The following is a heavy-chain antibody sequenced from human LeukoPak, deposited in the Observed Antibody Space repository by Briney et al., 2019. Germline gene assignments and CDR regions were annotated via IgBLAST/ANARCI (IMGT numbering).Heavy chain of an antibody. V-gene: IGHV1-2*02. D-gene: IGHD5-24*01. CDR2: INPNNGGT. J-gene: IGHJ4*02. CDR1: GYIFADYY. CDR3: AKDRSWVEMATINSFDY. Sequence: ASVKVCCKASGYIFADYYMHWVRQAPGQGLEWMGWINPNNGGTNYAQKFQGRVTMTRDTSISTAYMELSRLRSDDTAMYYCAKDRSWVEMATINSFDYWGQGTLVTVSS.